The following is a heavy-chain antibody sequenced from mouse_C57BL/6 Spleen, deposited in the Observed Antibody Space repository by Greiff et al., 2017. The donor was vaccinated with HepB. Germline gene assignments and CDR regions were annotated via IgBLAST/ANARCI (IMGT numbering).Heavy chain of an antibody. D-gene: IGHD4-1*01. CDR2: INPGSGGT. J-gene: IGHJ1*03. Sequence: QVQLQQSGAELVRPGTSVKVSCKASGYAFTNYLIEWVKQRPGQGLEWIGVINPGSGGTNYNEKFKGKATLTADKSSSTAYMQLSSLTSEDSAVYFCARPQLTGRGYFDVWGTGTTVTVSS. CDR3: ARPQLTGRGYFDV. CDR1: GYAFTNYL. V-gene: IGHV1-54*01.